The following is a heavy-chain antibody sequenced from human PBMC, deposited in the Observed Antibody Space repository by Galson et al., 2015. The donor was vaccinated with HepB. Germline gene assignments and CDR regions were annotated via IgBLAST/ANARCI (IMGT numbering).Heavy chain of an antibody. CDR1: GGSFSGYY. V-gene: IGHV4-34*01. CDR3: ARRGSSPNYYYYGMDV. Sequence: ETLSLTCAVYGGSFSGYYWSWIRQPPGKGLEWIGEINHSGSTNYNPSLKSRVTISVDTSKNQFSLKLSSVTAADTAVYYCARRGSSPNYYYYGMDVWGQGTTVTVSS. D-gene: IGHD6-6*01. CDR2: INHSGST. J-gene: IGHJ6*02.